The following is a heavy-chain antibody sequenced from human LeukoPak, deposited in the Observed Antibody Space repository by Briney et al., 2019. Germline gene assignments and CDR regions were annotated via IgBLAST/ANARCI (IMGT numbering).Heavy chain of an antibody. J-gene: IGHJ4*02. V-gene: IGHV4-59*01. CDR2: IYYSGST. Sequence: PSETLSLTCTVSGGSISSYYWSWIRQPPGKGLEWIGYIYYSGSTNYSPSLKSRVTISVDTSKNQFSLKLSSVTAADTAVYYCARVGEDYDILTAKKYYFDYSGQGTLVTVSS. CDR1: GGSISSYY. CDR3: ARVGEDYDILTAKKYYFDY. D-gene: IGHD3-9*01.